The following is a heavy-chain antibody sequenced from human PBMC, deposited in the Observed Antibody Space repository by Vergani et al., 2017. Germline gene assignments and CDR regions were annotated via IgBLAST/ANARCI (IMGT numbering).Heavy chain of an antibody. J-gene: IGHJ5*02. CDR2: VYPSGTT. D-gene: IGHD3/OR15-3a*01. CDR3: ARGETRTDWFDP. CDR1: GVSMQSGSFY. Sequence: QVQLHESGPGLVKPSETLSLICSVSGVSMQSGSFYWAWIRQTAGRRLEWMGRVYPSGTTNYNPSLNGRVTISVDKSKNILSLRLNSVTAADTAVHYCARGETRTDWFDPWGQGTLVTVSS. V-gene: IGHV4-61*02.